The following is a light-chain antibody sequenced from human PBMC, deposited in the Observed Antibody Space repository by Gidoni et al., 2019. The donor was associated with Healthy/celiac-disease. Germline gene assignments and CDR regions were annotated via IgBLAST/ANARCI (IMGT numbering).Light chain of an antibody. CDR3: QPRSSWPPVEYP. CDR1: LCVSSD. V-gene: IGKV3-11*01. Sequence: SPHSPATRSVSPGERGTLSCRASLCVSSDLAWYQQKPGQAPRLLIYDASIRATGVPARFRGSGAGTDFTLTISSLESEEFAVYYCQPRSSWPPVEYPFGQGTKLEIK. J-gene: IGKJ2*01. CDR2: DAS.